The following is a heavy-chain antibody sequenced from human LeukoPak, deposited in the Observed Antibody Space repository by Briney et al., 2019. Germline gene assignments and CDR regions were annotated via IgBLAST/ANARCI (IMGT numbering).Heavy chain of an antibody. J-gene: IGHJ6*02. CDR2: IWYDGSNK. CDR3: ARGSGSYFYYYYGMDV. CDR1: GFTFSSYW. D-gene: IGHD1-26*01. Sequence: GSLRLSCAASGFTFSSYWMNWVRQAPGKGLEWVAVIWYDGSNKYYADSVKGRFTISRDNSKNTLYLQMNSLRAEDTAVYYCARGSGSYFYYYYGMDVWGQGTTVTVSS. V-gene: IGHV3-33*08.